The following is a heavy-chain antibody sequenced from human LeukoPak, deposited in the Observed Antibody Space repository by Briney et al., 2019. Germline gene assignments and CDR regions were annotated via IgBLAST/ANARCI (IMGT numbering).Heavy chain of an antibody. CDR3: ARETFTVVVATKSDWFDP. J-gene: IGHJ5*02. D-gene: IGHD2-15*01. Sequence: SETLSLTCLVSGGSITNSYYYWGWIRQPPGKGLEWIGSIYDSGSTYYNPSLKSRVTISVDTSKNQFSLKLSSVTAADTAVYYCARETFTVVVATKSDWFDPWGQGTLVTVSS. V-gene: IGHV4-39*02. CDR2: IYDSGST. CDR1: GGSITNSYYY.